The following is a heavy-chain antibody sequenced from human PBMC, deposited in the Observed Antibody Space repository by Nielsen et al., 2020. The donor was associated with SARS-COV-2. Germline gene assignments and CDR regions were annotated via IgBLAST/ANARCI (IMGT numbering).Heavy chain of an antibody. CDR2: VSGNGYST. Sequence: GGSLRLSCAASEFTFSNYAMSWVRQAPGKGLEWVSGVSGNGYSTYYADSVKGRFTISRDNSENSLYLQMNSLRAEDTAVYYCAKDGVIGYGDYPDYYGLDVWGQGTTVTVSS. CDR1: EFTFSNYA. J-gene: IGHJ6*02. CDR3: AKDGVIGYGDYPDYYGLDV. D-gene: IGHD4-17*01. V-gene: IGHV3-23*01.